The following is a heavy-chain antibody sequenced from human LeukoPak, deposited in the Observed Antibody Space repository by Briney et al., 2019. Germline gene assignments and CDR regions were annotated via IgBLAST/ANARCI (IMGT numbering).Heavy chain of an antibody. V-gene: IGHV3-53*01. CDR1: GFTVSSNY. J-gene: IGHJ5*02. Sequence: PGGSLRLSCAASGFTVSSNYMSWVRQAPGKGLEWVSVIYSGGSTYYADSVKGRFTISGDNSKNTLYLQMNSLRAEDTAVYYCALYYYDSSGYYNWFDPWGQGTLVTVSS. D-gene: IGHD3-22*01. CDR2: IYSGGST. CDR3: ALYYYDSSGYYNWFDP.